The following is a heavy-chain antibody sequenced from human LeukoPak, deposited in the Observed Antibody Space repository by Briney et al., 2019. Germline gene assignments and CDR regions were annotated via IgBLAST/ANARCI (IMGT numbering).Heavy chain of an antibody. D-gene: IGHD4-17*01. Sequence: SETLSLTCTVSGGSISSYYWSWIRQHPGKGLEWIGYIYYSGSTYYNPSLKSRVTISVDTSKNQFSLKLSSVTAADTAVYYCARGSYGDLPAFDYWGQGTLVTVSS. V-gene: IGHV4-59*06. CDR3: ARGSYGDLPAFDY. CDR2: IYYSGST. CDR1: GGSISSYY. J-gene: IGHJ4*02.